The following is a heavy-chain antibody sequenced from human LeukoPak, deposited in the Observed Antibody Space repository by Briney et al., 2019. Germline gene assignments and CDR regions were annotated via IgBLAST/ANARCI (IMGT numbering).Heavy chain of an antibody. V-gene: IGHV3-53*01. Sequence: GGSLRLSCAASGFTFDDYAMHWVRQAPGKGLEWVSVIYSGGSTYYADSVKGRFTISRDNSKNTLYLQMNSLRAEDTAVYYCARGDYSNFFDYWGQGTLVTVSS. CDR3: ARGDYSNFFDY. CDR1: GFTFDDYA. J-gene: IGHJ4*02. D-gene: IGHD4-11*01. CDR2: IYSGGST.